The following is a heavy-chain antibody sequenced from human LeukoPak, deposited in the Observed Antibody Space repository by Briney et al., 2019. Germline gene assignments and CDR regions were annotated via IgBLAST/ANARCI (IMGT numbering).Heavy chain of an antibody. CDR2: ISGSGIST. CDR1: GFTFSSYA. Sequence: PGGSLRLSCAASGFTFSSYAMSWVRQAPGTGREWVSAISGSGISTYYATSLKGRFTISRDNSKHTLYLPMNSPRAEHTPRYYCGKGYWVSYCMDVWGQGTTVTVSS. V-gene: IGHV3-23*01. J-gene: IGHJ6*02. CDR3: GKGYWVSYCMDV. D-gene: IGHD6-13*01.